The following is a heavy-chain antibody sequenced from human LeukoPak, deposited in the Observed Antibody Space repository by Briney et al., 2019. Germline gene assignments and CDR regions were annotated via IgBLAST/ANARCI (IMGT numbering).Heavy chain of an antibody. CDR2: IDQGGSTK. J-gene: IGHJ3*01. CDR1: GFTFNTYW. CDR3: VRDKGGRSGAIYYDAFDV. D-gene: IGHD1-26*01. Sequence: PGGSLRLSCAASGFTFNTYWMIWVRQAPGKGLEWVANIDQGGSTKYYVDSLKDRFTISRDNAKNSLYLQMNSLRAEDTVVYYCVRDKGGRSGAIYYDAFDVWGQGTMVTVSS. V-gene: IGHV3-7*01.